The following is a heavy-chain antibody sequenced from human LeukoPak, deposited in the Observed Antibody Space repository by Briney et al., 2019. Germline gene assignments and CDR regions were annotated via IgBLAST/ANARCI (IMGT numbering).Heavy chain of an antibody. V-gene: IGHV3-21*01. CDR3: ARWPIAAAPPVYYFDY. Sequence: PGGSLRLSCAASGFTFSDYNMNWVRQAPGKGLEWVSSISSSSSHIYSADSVTGRFTISRDHAKNSLYLQMSSLRAEDTAVYYCARWPIAAAPPVYYFDYWGQGTLVTVSS. CDR2: ISSSSSHI. D-gene: IGHD6-13*01. J-gene: IGHJ4*02. CDR1: GFTFSDYN.